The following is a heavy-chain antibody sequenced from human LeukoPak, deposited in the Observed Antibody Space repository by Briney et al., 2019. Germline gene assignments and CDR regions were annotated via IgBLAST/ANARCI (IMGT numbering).Heavy chain of an antibody. CDR3: AKLGYCSSTSCYVRLPDY. D-gene: IGHD2-2*01. J-gene: IGHJ4*02. V-gene: IGHV3-23*01. CDR2: ISGSGGST. CDR1: GFTFSSYA. Sequence: PGGSLRLSCAASGFTFSSYAMSWVRQAPGKGLEWVSAISGSGGSTYSADSVKGRFTISRDNSKNTLYLQMNSLRAEDTAVYYCAKLGYCSSTSCYVRLPDYWGQGTLVTVSS.